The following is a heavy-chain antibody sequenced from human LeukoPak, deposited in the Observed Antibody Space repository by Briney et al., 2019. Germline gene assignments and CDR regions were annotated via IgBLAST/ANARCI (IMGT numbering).Heavy chain of an antibody. CDR3: AKGGGAGVYSGSYYFDY. D-gene: IGHD1-26*01. CDR1: GFTFSSYA. Sequence: GGSLRLSCAASGFTFSSYAMPWVRQAPGKGLEWVSAISGSGGSTYYADSVKGRFTISRDNSKNTLYLQMNSLRAEDTAVYYCAKGGGAGVYSGSYYFDYWGQGTLVTVSS. J-gene: IGHJ4*02. V-gene: IGHV3-23*01. CDR2: ISGSGGST.